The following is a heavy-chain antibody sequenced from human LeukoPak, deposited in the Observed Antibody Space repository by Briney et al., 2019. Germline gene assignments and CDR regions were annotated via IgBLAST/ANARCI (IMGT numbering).Heavy chain of an antibody. Sequence: SETLSLTCTVSGGSISSYYWSWIRQPPGKGLEWIEYIYYSGSTNYNPSLKSRVTISVDTSKNQFSLKLSPVTAADTAVYYCARATVTTGDGMDVWGQGTTVTVSS. D-gene: IGHD4-11*01. CDR1: GGSISSYY. J-gene: IGHJ6*02. CDR2: IYYSGST. CDR3: ARATVTTGDGMDV. V-gene: IGHV4-59*01.